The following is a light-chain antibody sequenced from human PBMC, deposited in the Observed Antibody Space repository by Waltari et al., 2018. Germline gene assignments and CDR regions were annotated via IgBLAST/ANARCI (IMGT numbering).Light chain of an antibody. CDR1: NSDVGTYNL. Sequence: QSALTQPASVSGSPGQPITISCIGSNSDVGTYNLFSWYQQTPGKVPKVMIYEVSKRPSGVSNRFSGSKSGNTASLTISGLQAEDEADYYCCSYAGSNSVIFGGGTKLTVL. J-gene: IGLJ2*01. CDR3: CSYAGSNSVI. V-gene: IGLV2-23*02. CDR2: EVS.